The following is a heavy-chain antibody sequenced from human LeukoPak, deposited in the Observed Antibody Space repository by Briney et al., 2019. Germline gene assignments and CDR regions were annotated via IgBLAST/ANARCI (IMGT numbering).Heavy chain of an antibody. CDR1: GFTFSSYA. V-gene: IGHV3-30-3*01. Sequence: GGSLRLSCAASGFTFSSYAMHWVRQAPGKGLEWVAVISYDGSNKYYADSVKGRFTISRDNAKNSLYLQMNSLRAEDTAVYYCAREHAAAEDYWGQGTLVTVSS. CDR3: AREHAAAEDY. J-gene: IGHJ4*02. CDR2: ISYDGSNK. D-gene: IGHD6-13*01.